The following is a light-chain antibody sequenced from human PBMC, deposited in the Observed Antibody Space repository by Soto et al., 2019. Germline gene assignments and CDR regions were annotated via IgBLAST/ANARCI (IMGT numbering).Light chain of an antibody. CDR2: GAS. CDR3: HQSGSSPLT. J-gene: IGKJ3*01. CDR1: QTVSSSY. Sequence: EIVLTQSPGTLSLSPGERATLSCRASQTVSSSYLAWYQQKPGQAPRLLIYGASTRAAGIPDRFSGSGSGTDFTLTISRLEPEDFAVYYCHQSGSSPLTFGPGTKV. V-gene: IGKV3-20*01.